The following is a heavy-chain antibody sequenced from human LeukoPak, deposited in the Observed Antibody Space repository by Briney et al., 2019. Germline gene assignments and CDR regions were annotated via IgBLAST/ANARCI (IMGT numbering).Heavy chain of an antibody. Sequence: GGSLRLSCVASGFTFSSYGMHWVRQAPGKGLEWVTVISYDGSNKYYADSVKGRFTISRDNSKNTLYMQMNSLRAEDTAVYYCAKDGGVATIKDYFDYWGQGTLVTVSS. CDR3: AKDGGVATIKDYFDY. J-gene: IGHJ4*02. V-gene: IGHV3-30*18. CDR1: GFTFSSYG. D-gene: IGHD5-12*01. CDR2: ISYDGSNK.